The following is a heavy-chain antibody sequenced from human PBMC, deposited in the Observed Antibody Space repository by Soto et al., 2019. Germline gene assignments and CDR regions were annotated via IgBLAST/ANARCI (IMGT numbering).Heavy chain of an antibody. J-gene: IGHJ6*02. CDR2: INPNSGGT. D-gene: IGHD3-10*01. V-gene: IGHV1-2*04. CDR1: GYTFTGYY. CDR3: ARGALSGYYYGMDV. Sequence: GASVKVSCKASGYTFTGYYMHWVRQAPGQGLEWMRWINPNSGGTNYAQKFQGWVTMTRDTSISTAYMELSRLRSDDTAVYYCARGALSGYYYGMDVWGQGTTVTVSS.